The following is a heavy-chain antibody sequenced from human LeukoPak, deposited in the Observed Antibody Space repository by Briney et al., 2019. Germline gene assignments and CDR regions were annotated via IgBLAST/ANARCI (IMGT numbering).Heavy chain of an antibody. CDR1: RFTFSGYG. D-gene: IGHD6-13*01. J-gene: IGHJ5*02. CDR2: VWYDGNNK. CDR3: ARGAYKSAAGFDP. V-gene: IGHV3-33*08. Sequence: GGSLRLSCAASRFTFSGYGMHWVRQAPGKGLEWVAIVWYDGNNKYYADSVKGRFTISRDNSKNTVYLQMSSLRAEDTAVYYCARGAYKSAAGFDPWGQGTLVTVSS.